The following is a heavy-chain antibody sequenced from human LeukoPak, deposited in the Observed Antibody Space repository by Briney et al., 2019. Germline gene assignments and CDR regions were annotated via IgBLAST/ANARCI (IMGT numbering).Heavy chain of an antibody. CDR3: ARDKASGRNWFDP. CDR1: GGSISSYY. J-gene: IGHJ5*02. V-gene: IGHV4-59*01. Sequence: PSETLSLTCTVSGGSISSYYWSWIRQPPGKGLEWIGYIYYSGSTNYNPSLKSRVTISVDTSKNQLSLKMSSVTAADTAVYYCARDKASGRNWFDPWGQGTLVTVSS. CDR2: IYYSGST.